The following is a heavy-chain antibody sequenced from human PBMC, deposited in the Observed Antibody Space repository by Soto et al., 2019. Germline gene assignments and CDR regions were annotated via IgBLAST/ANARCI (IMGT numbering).Heavy chain of an antibody. D-gene: IGHD3-9*01. V-gene: IGHV3-74*01. J-gene: IGHJ6*02. Sequence: PGGSLRLSCAASGFTFSSYWMHWVRQAPGKGLVWVSRINSDGSSTSYADSVKGRFTISRDNAKNTLYLQMNSLRAEDTAVYYCGRGRYFDWLTDLYYYYGMNVWGQGTPFTVSS. CDR2: INSDGSST. CDR3: GRGRYFDWLTDLYYYYGMNV. CDR1: GFTFSSYW.